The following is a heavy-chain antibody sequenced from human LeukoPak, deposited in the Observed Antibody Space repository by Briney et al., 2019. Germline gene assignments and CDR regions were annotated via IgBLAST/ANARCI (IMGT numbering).Heavy chain of an antibody. Sequence: GGSLRLSCAASGFSVSSNFMSWVRQAPGGGLGWVSVIYAGGTTHYIDSVKGRFTISRDNSNNTVFLQMNSLRGDDTAVYYCVREWANQRQRRDDWGQGTLVTVSS. D-gene: IGHD1-14*01. CDR1: GFSVSSNF. J-gene: IGHJ4*02. CDR2: IYAGGTT. V-gene: IGHV3-53*01. CDR3: VREWANQRQRRDD.